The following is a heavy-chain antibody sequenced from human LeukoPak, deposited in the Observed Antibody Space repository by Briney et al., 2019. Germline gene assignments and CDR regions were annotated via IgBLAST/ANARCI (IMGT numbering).Heavy chain of an antibody. CDR1: GFTFSSSA. V-gene: IGHV3-23*01. J-gene: IGHJ4*02. CDR3: ITDISYDSSGRLYDY. D-gene: IGHD3-22*01. CDR2: ISGSGGST. Sequence: PGGSLRLSCAASGFTFSSSAMSWVRQAPGKGLEWVSTISGSGGSTYYADSVKGRFTISRDNSKNTLYLQMNSLRAEDTAVYYCITDISYDSSGRLYDYWGQGTLVTVSS.